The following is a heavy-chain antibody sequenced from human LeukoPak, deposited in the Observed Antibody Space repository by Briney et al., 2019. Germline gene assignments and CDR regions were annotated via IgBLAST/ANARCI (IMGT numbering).Heavy chain of an antibody. V-gene: IGHV1-8*01. CDR3: ARGRRGSSGPWSWYLDL. CDR1: GFTLTNFD. J-gene: IGHJ2*01. D-gene: IGHD3-22*01. Sequence: ASVKVSCKASGFTLTNFDINWVRQATGQGLEWRGWMNSNTGNTGYAQEFQGRVTMTRGTSIGTAYMELTNLRSEDTAVYYCARGRRGSSGPWSWYLDLWGRGTLVTASS. CDR2: MNSNTGNT.